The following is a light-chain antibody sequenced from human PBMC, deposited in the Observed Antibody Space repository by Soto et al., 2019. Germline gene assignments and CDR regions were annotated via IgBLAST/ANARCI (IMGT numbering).Light chain of an antibody. CDR3: QQYNNWPPSII. V-gene: IGKV3-15*01. J-gene: IGKJ5*01. CDR2: GAS. Sequence: FMTQSPATLSVSPGERGTLSCMASESVSSNLACYQQRPGQAPRLLIYGASTRATETPLRFRGSGSGTEFTLTISSLQSEDLAVYYCQQYNNWPPSIIFGPGTRLEI. CDR1: ESVSSN.